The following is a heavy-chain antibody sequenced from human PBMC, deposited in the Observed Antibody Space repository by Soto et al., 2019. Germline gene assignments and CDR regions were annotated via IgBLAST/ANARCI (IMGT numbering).Heavy chain of an antibody. CDR3: ARDGPVVPAAIEIQDPTYYYYYGMDV. D-gene: IGHD2-2*02. CDR2: IWYDGSNK. CDR1: GFTFSSYG. J-gene: IGHJ6*02. V-gene: IGHV3-33*01. Sequence: GGSLRLSCAASGFTFSSYGMHWVRQAPGKGLEWVAVIWYDGSNKYYADSVKGRFTISRDNSKNTLYLQMNSLRAEDTAVYYCARDGPVVPAAIEIQDPTYYYYYGMDVWGQGTTVTVSS.